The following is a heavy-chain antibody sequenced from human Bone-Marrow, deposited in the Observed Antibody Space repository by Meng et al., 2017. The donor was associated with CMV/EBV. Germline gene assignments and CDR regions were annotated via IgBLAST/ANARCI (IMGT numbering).Heavy chain of an antibody. J-gene: IGHJ6*02. Sequence: LKISCTVSGFTFGDYAMNWVRQAPGKGLEWVGFIRSKPFGGTTEYAASVKGRFTISRDDSKSIAYLQMNSLKTEDTAVYYCTRGSDDYGDYVSLGMDVWGQGTTVTVSS. CDR2: IRSKPFGGTT. V-gene: IGHV3-49*04. D-gene: IGHD4-17*01. CDR3: TRGSDDYGDYVSLGMDV. CDR1: GFTFGDYA.